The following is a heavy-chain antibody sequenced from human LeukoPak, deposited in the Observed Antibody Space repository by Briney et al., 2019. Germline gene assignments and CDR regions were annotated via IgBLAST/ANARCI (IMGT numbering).Heavy chain of an antibody. CDR2: ISYDGFNP. Sequence: PGRSLRLSCAASGFTFSSYGMHWVRKAPGKGLEWVAVISYDGFNPYYADSVKGRFTISRDNSKNTLWLQMNSLRAEDTAVYYCAKVKEMYSSGSYYFDYWGQGTLVTVSS. D-gene: IGHD6-19*01. CDR1: GFTFSSYG. CDR3: AKVKEMYSSGSYYFDY. V-gene: IGHV3-30*18. J-gene: IGHJ4*02.